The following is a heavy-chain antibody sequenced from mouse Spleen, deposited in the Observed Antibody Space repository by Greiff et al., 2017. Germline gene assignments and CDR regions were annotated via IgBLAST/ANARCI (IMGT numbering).Heavy chain of an antibody. Sequence: VQLQQSVAELVRPGASVKLSCTASGFNIKNTYMHWVKQRPEQGLEWIGRIDPANGNTKYAPKFQGKATITADTSSNTAYLQLSSLTSEDTAIYYCARSPTTVVATRDYFDYWGQGTTLTVSS. CDR1: GFNIKNTY. CDR3: ARSPTTVVATRDYFDY. D-gene: IGHD1-1*01. J-gene: IGHJ2*01. V-gene: IGHV14-3*01. CDR2: IDPANGNT.